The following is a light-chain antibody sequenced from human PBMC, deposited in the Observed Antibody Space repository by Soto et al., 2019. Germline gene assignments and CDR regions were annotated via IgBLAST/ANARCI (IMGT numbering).Light chain of an antibody. Sequence: DIQMTQSPSSLSASVGDRVTITCRASQSISNFLTWYQQKPGKAPNLLIYGASSLQSGVPSRFSGSGAGTYFTLTISSLQPEDFATFYCQQRYKTPPYTFGQGTRLEIK. CDR3: QQRYKTPPYT. CDR2: GAS. CDR1: QSISNF. V-gene: IGKV1-39*01. J-gene: IGKJ2*01.